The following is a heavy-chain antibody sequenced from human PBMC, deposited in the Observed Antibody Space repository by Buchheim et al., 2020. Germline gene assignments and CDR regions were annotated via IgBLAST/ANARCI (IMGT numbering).Heavy chain of an antibody. CDR1: GYTVSEYY. V-gene: IGHV1-2*02. CDR2: INCNNGVT. J-gene: IGHJ1*01. Sequence: QVLLEQSGAEVKKPGASVKVSCKASGYTVSEYYVHWVRQAPGQGLEWMGWINCNNGVTEYRQKFQGRITMTTDTSIATVYMELSSLRSDDTAVYYCASDCSDTRCSTDEYYQDWGQGTL. D-gene: IGHD2-15*01. CDR3: ASDCSDTRCSTDEYYQD.